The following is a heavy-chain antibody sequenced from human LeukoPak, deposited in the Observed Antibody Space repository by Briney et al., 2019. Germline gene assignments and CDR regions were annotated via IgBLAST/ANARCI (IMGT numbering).Heavy chain of an antibody. CDR1: GYTLTELS. CDR2: FDPEDGET. Sequence: ASVKVSCKVSGYTLTELSMHWVRQAPGKRLEWMGGFDPEDGETIYAQKFQGRVTMTEDTSTDTAYMELSSLRSEDTAVYYCATVYYGSGHDALDIWGQGTMVTVSS. J-gene: IGHJ3*02. D-gene: IGHD3-10*01. V-gene: IGHV1-24*01. CDR3: ATVYYGSGHDALDI.